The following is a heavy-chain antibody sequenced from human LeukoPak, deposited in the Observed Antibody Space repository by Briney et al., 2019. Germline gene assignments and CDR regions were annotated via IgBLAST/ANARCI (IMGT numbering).Heavy chain of an antibody. CDR3: ARSGYSGGSYTPPGRL. D-gene: IGHD5-12*01. J-gene: IGHJ4*02. Sequence: GASVKVSRKASGVTFSSYAINWVRQAPGVGLEWMGGIIPILGTTNYAQKLQGRVTITADESTTTAYMELTSLKPDDTAVYFCARSGYSGGSYTPPGRLWGLGTLVIASS. V-gene: IGHV1-69*13. CDR1: GVTFSSYA. CDR2: IIPILGTT.